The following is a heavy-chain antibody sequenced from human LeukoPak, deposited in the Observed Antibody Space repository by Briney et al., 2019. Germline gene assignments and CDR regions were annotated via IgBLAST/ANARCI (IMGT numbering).Heavy chain of an antibody. Sequence: SETLSLTCAVYGGSFSGYYWSWIRQPPGKGLEWIGEINHSGSTNYNPSLKSRVTISVDTSKNQFSLKLSSVTAVDTAVYYCARGRNAIDYWGQGTLVTVSS. D-gene: IGHD1-1*01. CDR1: GGSFSGYY. J-gene: IGHJ4*02. CDR3: ARGRNAIDY. CDR2: INHSGST. V-gene: IGHV4-34*01.